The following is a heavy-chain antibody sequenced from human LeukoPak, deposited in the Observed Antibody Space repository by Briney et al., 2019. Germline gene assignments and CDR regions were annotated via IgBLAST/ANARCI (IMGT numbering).Heavy chain of an antibody. CDR1: GGSISSGGYY. J-gene: IGHJ4*02. Sequence: SETLSLTCTVSGGSISSGGYYWSWIRQHPGKGLEWIGYIYYSGSTYYNPSLKSRVTISVDTSKNQFSLKLSSVTAADTAVYYCATTLPISYSSIGFFDYWGQGTLVTVSS. V-gene: IGHV4-31*03. CDR3: ATTLPISYSSIGFFDY. D-gene: IGHD6-13*01. CDR2: IYYSGST.